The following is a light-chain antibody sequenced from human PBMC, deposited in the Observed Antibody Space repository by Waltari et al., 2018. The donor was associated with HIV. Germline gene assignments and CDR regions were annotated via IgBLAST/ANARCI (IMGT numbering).Light chain of an antibody. V-gene: IGLV3-10*01. Sequence: SYELTQPPSVSVSPVQTARITCSGDALPKRFAYWFQQKSGQAPVLVIYEDDKRPSGIPERFSGSISGTMATLTISGAQVEDEGDFYCYSTDISGDHRVFGGPTKLTVL. J-gene: IGLJ2*01. CDR1: ALPKRF. CDR2: EDD. CDR3: YSTDISGDHRV.